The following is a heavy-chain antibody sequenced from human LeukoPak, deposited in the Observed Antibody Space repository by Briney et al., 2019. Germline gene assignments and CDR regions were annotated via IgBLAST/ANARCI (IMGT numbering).Heavy chain of an antibody. D-gene: IGHD6-19*01. CDR3: ARDQESVFAVASTLSGAFDI. Sequence: GGSLRLSCGPSGFTFMSFGMSGGGQAPGKGLGGWANIKQEGREQYSVDPVKGRFTIYRDNATISLYRQMNGLRAQATAVYYCARDQESVFAVASTLSGAFDIWGQGTMVTVSS. J-gene: IGHJ3*02. CDR2: IKQEGREQ. CDR1: GFTFMSFG. V-gene: IGHV3-7*01.